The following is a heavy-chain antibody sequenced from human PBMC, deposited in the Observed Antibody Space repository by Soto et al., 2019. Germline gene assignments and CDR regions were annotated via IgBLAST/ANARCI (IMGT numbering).Heavy chain of an antibody. J-gene: IGHJ6*02. Sequence: GGSLRLSCAASGFTFSSYDMHWVRQATGKGLEWVSAIGTAGDTYYPGSVKGRFTISRENAKNSLYLQMNSLRAGDTAVYYCARGLARIITIFGVVINGMDVWGQGTTVTVSS. D-gene: IGHD3-3*01. V-gene: IGHV3-13*01. CDR2: IGTAGDT. CDR3: ARGLARIITIFGVVINGMDV. CDR1: GFTFSSYD.